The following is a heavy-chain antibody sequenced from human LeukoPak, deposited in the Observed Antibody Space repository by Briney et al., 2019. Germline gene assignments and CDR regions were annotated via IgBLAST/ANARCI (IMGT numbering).Heavy chain of an antibody. CDR3: ARVRADYYDILTGLARAYYYYMDV. Sequence: ASVKVSCKASGYTFTGYYMHWVRQAPGQGLEWMGWINPNSGGTNYAQKFQGRVTMTRDTSISTAYMELSSLRSEDTAVYYCARVRADYYDILTGLARAYYYYMDVWGKGTTVTVSS. J-gene: IGHJ6*03. CDR1: GYTFTGYY. V-gene: IGHV1-2*02. D-gene: IGHD3-9*01. CDR2: INPNSGGT.